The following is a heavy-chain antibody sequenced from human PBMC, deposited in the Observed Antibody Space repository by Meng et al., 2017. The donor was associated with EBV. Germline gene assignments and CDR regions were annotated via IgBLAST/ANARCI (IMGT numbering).Heavy chain of an antibody. CDR3: ASESGRGYTPDY. J-gene: IGHJ4*02. V-gene: IGHV1-69*01. CDR2: FLPRLGAP. Sequence: VRLVQFAAEVKKPGSSVKVSCKTSGGPFRYYAISWVRQAPGQGLEWLGGFLPRLGAPNYAQKFHGRVKITADESTSTHYMDLSSLRSEDTAIYYCASESGRGYTPDYWGQGTLVTVSS. CDR1: GGPFRYYA. D-gene: IGHD3-10*01.